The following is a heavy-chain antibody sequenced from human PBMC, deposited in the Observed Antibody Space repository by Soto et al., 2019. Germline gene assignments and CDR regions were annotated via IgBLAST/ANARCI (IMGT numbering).Heavy chain of an antibody. CDR2: IYYSGST. Sequence: TLSLTCTVSGGSISSSSYYWGWIRQPPGKGLEWIGSIYYSGSTCYNPSLKSRVTISVDTSKNQFSLKLSSVTAADTAVYYCARRCYYDFWSGYFPVYYWGQGSLVTVSS. D-gene: IGHD3-3*01. CDR3: ARRCYYDFWSGYFPVYY. J-gene: IGHJ4*02. V-gene: IGHV4-39*01. CDR1: GGSISSSSYY.